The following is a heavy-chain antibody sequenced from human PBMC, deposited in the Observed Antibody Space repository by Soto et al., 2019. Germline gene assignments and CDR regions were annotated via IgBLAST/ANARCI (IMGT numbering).Heavy chain of an antibody. J-gene: IGHJ5*02. CDR3: ARGTDHLWWFDP. D-gene: IGHD1-1*01. Sequence: QVQGQQWGAGLLKPSETLSLTCAVYGGSFSGSYWSWIRQPPGKGLEWIGEISQSGSTIYNPSLKSRVTISIDTSKNQFYLNLSSVTAADTAVYYCARGTDHLWWFDPWGQGTLVTVSS. V-gene: IGHV4-34*01. CDR1: GGSFSGSY. CDR2: ISQSGST.